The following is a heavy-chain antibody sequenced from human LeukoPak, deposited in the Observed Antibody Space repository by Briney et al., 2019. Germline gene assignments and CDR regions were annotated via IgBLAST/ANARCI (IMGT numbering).Heavy chain of an antibody. V-gene: IGHV1-24*01. CDR3: ATDFYRGRQFDY. J-gene: IGHJ4*02. CDR2: FDPEDVEA. Sequence: ASGKVSCKVSGNTFTDLSMNWVRQAPGKGLEWMRGFDPEDVEAIYAQKFQGRVTMTEDTSTATDYMDLSSLRPDDTAVYYCATDFYRGRQFDYWGQGTLVTVSS. CDR1: GNTFTDLS. D-gene: IGHD2/OR15-2a*01.